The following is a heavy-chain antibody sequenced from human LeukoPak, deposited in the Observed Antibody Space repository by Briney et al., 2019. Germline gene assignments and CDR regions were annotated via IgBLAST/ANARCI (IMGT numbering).Heavy chain of an antibody. CDR1: GFSSSSSA. J-gene: IGHJ1*01. Sequence: PGGSLRLSCAASGFSSSSSAMSWGREALGEGLERGSDICGSGGSTGSADSVKGRFTISRDNSKNTLYLQRNSLRGEDTAIYYCAKGSYGTVAEYFKQWGQGRLVTV. V-gene: IGHV3-23*01. CDR3: AKGSYGTVAEYFKQ. CDR2: ICGSGGST. D-gene: IGHD3-10*01.